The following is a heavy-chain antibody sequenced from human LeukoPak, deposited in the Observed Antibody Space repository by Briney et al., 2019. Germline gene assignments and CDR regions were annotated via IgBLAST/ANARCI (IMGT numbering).Heavy chain of an antibody. J-gene: IGHJ4*02. D-gene: IGHD3-10*01. CDR1: GYTFTSYG. CDR2: ISAYNGNT. V-gene: IGHV1-18*01. CDR3: ARVRYYYGSGSYYEGYYFDY. Sequence: ASVKVSCKASGYTFTSYGISWVRQAPGQGLEWMGWISAYNGNTNYAQKLQGRVTMTTDTSTSTAYMELSRLRSDDTAVYYCARVRYYYGSGSYYEGYYFDYWGQGTLVTVSS.